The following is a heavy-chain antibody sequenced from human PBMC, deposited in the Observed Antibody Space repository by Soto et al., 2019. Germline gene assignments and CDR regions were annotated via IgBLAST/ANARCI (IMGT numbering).Heavy chain of an antibody. CDR2: IIPIFGTA. Sequence: QVQLVQSGAEVKKPGSSVKVSCKASGGTFSSYAISWVRQAPGQGLEWMGGIIPIFGTANYAQKFQGRVTSTADESTSTGYMELSSRRSEYTAVYYCARHVPAAGYYYGMDVWGQGTTVTVSS. V-gene: IGHV1-69*12. CDR3: ARHVPAAGYYYGMDV. D-gene: IGHD2-2*01. J-gene: IGHJ6*02. CDR1: GGTFSSYA.